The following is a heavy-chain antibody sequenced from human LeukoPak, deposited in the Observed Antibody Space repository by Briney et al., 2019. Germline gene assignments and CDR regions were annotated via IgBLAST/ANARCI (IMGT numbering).Heavy chain of an antibody. CDR1: GGSISSGGYY. Sequence: SQTLSLTCTVSGGSISSGGYYWSWIRQHPGKGLEWIGYIYCSGSTYYNPSLKSRVTISVDTSKNQFSLKLSSVTAADTAVYYCATIRVDSSGYYYVYYFDYWGQGTLVTVSS. D-gene: IGHD3-22*01. CDR2: IYCSGST. J-gene: IGHJ4*02. V-gene: IGHV4-31*03. CDR3: ATIRVDSSGYYYVYYFDY.